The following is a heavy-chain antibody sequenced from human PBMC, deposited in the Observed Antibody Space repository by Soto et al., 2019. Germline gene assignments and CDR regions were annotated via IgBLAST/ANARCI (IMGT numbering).Heavy chain of an antibody. CDR3: ARGNCCSTSCYGFNY. CDR2: INHRGRT. Sequence: PSETLSLTCAVYGGSFSGYYWSWIRQPPGKGLERIREINHRGRTNYNPSIKSRVTISVDTSKNQFSMKLSSVTAADTAVYYCARGNCCSTSCYGFNYWGQETLITFSS. V-gene: IGHV4-34*01. D-gene: IGHD2-2*01. CDR1: GGSFSGYY. J-gene: IGHJ4*02.